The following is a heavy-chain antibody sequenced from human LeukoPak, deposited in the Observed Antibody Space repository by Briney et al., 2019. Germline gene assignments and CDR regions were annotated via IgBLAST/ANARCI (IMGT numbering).Heavy chain of an antibody. CDR3: ARDLRSPRGCPGNY. J-gene: IGHJ4*02. D-gene: IGHD6-19*01. Sequence: ASVKVSCKASGYTFTSYYMHWVRQAPGQGLEWMGIINPSGGSTSYAQKFQGRVTMTRDTSTNTAYMELRSLRSDDTAVYYCARDLRSPRGCPGNYWGQGTLVTVSS. CDR1: GYTFTSYY. CDR2: INPSGGST. V-gene: IGHV1-46*01.